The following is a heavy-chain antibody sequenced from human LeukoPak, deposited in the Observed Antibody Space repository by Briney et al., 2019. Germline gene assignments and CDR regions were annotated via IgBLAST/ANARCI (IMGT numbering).Heavy chain of an antibody. J-gene: IGHJ4*02. D-gene: IGHD2-15*01. V-gene: IGHV1-24*01. Sequence: ASVKVSCKVSGYTLTELSMHWVRQAPGKGLEWMGGFDPEDGETIYAQKFQGRVTMTEDTSTDTAYMELSSLRSEDTAVYHCATVDCSGGSCYLDYWGQGTLVTVSS. CDR2: FDPEDGET. CDR1: GYTLTELS. CDR3: ATVDCSGGSCYLDY.